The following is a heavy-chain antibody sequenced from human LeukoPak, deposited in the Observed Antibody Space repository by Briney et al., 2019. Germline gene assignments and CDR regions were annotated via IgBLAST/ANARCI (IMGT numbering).Heavy chain of an antibody. D-gene: IGHD1-1*01. J-gene: IGHJ4*02. CDR3: ARVRSGPGRWNLDS. CDR2: VRKKANGYTT. CDR1: GFTFSDHY. V-gene: IGHV3-72*01. Sequence: GGSLRLSCAASGFTFSDHYMDWVRQAPGRGLEWVGRVRKKANGYTTEYAASVKGRFTISRDDSKNSLYLQMDSLKTDDTAVYYCARVRSGPGRWNLDSWGQGTLVTVSS.